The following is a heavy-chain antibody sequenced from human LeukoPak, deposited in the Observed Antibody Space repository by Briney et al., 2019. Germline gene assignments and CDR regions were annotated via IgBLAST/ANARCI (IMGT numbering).Heavy chain of an antibody. J-gene: IGHJ2*01. V-gene: IGHV4-59*01. CDR2: IYNREST. CDR1: RGSISSYY. D-gene: IGHD3-22*01. Sequence: PSETLSLTCTVSRGSISSYYWTWIRQPPGKGLEWIGYIYNRESTNYNPSLKSRVTISVDTSKNQFSLNLSSGTAADTAIYYCARALLRYDSSSRSLSWYFDLWGRGTLVTVSP. CDR3: ARALLRYDSSSRSLSWYFDL.